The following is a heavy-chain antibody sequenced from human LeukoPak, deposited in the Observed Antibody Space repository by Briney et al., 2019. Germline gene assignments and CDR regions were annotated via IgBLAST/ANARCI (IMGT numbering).Heavy chain of an antibody. CDR2: ISGSGGSA. CDR3: ARDQSGSWSMDV. Sequence: GGSLRLSCAASGFTFSSYAMNWVRQAPGKGLEWVSGISGSGGSAYYADSVKGRFTISRDDSKNTLYLQMNSLRAEDTAVYYCARDQSGSWSMDVWGQGTTVTVSS. J-gene: IGHJ6*02. CDR1: GFTFSSYA. V-gene: IGHV3-23*01. D-gene: IGHD5-12*01.